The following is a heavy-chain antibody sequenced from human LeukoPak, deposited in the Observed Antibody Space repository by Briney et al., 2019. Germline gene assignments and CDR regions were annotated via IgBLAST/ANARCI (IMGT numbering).Heavy chain of an antibody. Sequence: GASVKVSCKASGYTFTGYYMHWVRQAPGQGLEWMGWINPNSGGTNYAQKFQGRVTMTRDTSISTAYMELSRLRSDDTAVYYCARDPHYDFWSGYETTNWFDPWGQGTLVTVSS. CDR3: ARDPHYDFWSGYETTNWFDP. V-gene: IGHV1-2*02. J-gene: IGHJ5*02. CDR2: INPNSGGT. D-gene: IGHD3-3*01. CDR1: GYTFTGYY.